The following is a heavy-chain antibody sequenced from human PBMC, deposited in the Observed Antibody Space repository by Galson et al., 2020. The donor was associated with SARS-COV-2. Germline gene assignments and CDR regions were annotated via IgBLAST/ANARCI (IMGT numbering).Heavy chain of an antibody. CDR2: IYYSGST. D-gene: IGHD6-19*01. V-gene: IGHV4-59*01. J-gene: IGHJ5*02. CDR1: GGSISSYY. Sequence: ASETLSLTCTVSGGSISSYYWSWIRQPPGKGLEWIAYIYYSGSTSYNPSLKSRVTISVDTSKNQFSLKLSSVTAADTAVYYCARGIVAGDNLFDPWGQGTLITVSS. CDR3: ARGIVAGDNLFDP.